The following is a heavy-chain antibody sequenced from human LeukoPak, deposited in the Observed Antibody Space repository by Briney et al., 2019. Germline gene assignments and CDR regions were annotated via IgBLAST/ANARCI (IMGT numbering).Heavy chain of an antibody. J-gene: IGHJ6*04. V-gene: IGHV3-48*01. CDR3: ARALDSALDV. CDR2: ISSSGSTV. D-gene: IGHD3/OR15-3a*01. CDR1: GFTFSTYN. Sequence: GGYLRLSCAGSGFTFSTYNMNWVRQAPGKGLEWVSYISSSGSTVYYADSVRGRFTISRDNARNSLYLQMAGLTAEDTAVYYCARALDSALDVWGNGTTVTVSS.